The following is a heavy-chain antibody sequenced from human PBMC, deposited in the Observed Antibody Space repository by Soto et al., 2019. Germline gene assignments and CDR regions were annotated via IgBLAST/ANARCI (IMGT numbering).Heavy chain of an antibody. D-gene: IGHD3-22*01. CDR3: ARGVMKITTAPVYYYMDV. J-gene: IGHJ6*03. Sequence: GGSLRLSCAASGFTFSSYAMSWVRQAPGKGLEWVSAISGSGGSTYYADSVKGRFTISRDNSKNTLYLQMNSLRAEDTAVYYCARGVMKITTAPVYYYMDVWGKGTTVTVSS. CDR1: GFTFSSYA. V-gene: IGHV3-23*01. CDR2: ISGSGGST.